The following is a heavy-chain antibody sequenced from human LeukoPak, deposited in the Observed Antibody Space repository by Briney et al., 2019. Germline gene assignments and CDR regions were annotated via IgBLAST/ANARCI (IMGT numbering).Heavy chain of an antibody. Sequence: GGSLRLSCAASGFTFSSYWMHWVRQAPGKGLVWVSRIKSDGSNTNYADSVKGRFTVSRDNAKNSLYLQMNSLRAEDTAVYYCARDTYSSGWYWFDPWGQGTLVTVSS. CDR1: GFTFSSYW. V-gene: IGHV3-74*01. CDR3: ARDTYSSGWYWFDP. CDR2: IKSDGSNT. J-gene: IGHJ5*02. D-gene: IGHD6-19*01.